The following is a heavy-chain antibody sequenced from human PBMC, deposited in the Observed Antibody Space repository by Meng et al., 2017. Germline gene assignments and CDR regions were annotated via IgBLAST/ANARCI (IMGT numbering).Heavy chain of an antibody. CDR1: GYSFTAYY. CDR2: INPNSGGT. V-gene: IGHV1-2*06. Sequence: QVQLVQSGADVKKPGASVKVSCKASGYSFTAYYMHWVRQAPGQGLEWMGRINPNSGGTDSAQKFQGRVTMTRDTSISTAYVELYRLTSDDTAVYYCARVDGGNYLFDYWGQGTLVTVSS. J-gene: IGHJ4*02. D-gene: IGHD4-23*01. CDR3: ARVDGGNYLFDY.